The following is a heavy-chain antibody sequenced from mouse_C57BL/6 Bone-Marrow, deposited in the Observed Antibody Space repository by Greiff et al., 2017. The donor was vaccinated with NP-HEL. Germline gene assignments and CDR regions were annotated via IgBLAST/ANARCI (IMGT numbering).Heavy chain of an antibody. CDR3: ARDSVTTWWYFDV. V-gene: IGHV5-16*01. Sequence: EVQLMESEGGLVQPGSSMKLSCTASGFTFSDYYMAWVRQVPEKGLEWVANINYDGSSTYYLDSLKSRFIISRDTAKNMLYMQMSSLTSEDTATYYCARDSVTTWWYFDVWGTGTTVTVSS. J-gene: IGHJ1*03. CDR1: GFTFSDYY. CDR2: INYDGSST. D-gene: IGHD2-2*01.